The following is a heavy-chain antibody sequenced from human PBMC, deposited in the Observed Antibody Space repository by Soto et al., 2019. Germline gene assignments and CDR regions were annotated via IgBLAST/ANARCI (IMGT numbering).Heavy chain of an antibody. CDR3: ARDQKVGVTGTTEWFDP. CDR2: IYYSGST. V-gene: IGHV4-61*01. CDR1: GGSVSSGSYY. J-gene: IGHJ5*02. D-gene: IGHD1-20*01. Sequence: QVQLQESGPGLVKPSETLSLTCTVSGGSVSSGSYYWSWIRQPPGKGLEWIGYIYYSGSTNYNPTLKSRVTISVDTSKNQFSLKLSSVTAADTAVYYCARDQKVGVTGTTEWFDPWGQGTLVTVSS.